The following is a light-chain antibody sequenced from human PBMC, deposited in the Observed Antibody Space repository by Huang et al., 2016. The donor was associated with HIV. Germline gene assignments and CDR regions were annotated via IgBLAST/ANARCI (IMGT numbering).Light chain of an antibody. CDR1: QSVNSK. CDR2: GAS. Sequence: EIVMTQSPATLSLSPGARATLSCRASQSVNSKLAWYQQKPGQAPRLLIYGASTRATGVPGRFSGSGSGTEFTLTISSLQSEDFAVYYCQQYSKWPPNTFGQGTKLESK. CDR3: QQYSKWPPNT. V-gene: IGKV3-15*01. J-gene: IGKJ2*01.